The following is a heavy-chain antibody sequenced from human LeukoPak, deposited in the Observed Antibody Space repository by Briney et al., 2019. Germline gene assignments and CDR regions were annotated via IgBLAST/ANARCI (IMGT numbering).Heavy chain of an antibody. D-gene: IGHD5-18*01. CDR1: GFTFGSFA. Sequence: PGGSLRLSCEASGFTFGSFAMYWVRQAPGKGLEWIAGIFGSGGSPHYADSVKGRFTISRDNSKNTVYLQINSLRAEDTAVYYCGKTTAGYSSGQKPAWPVDYWGQGTLVTVPS. J-gene: IGHJ4*02. CDR2: IFGSGGSP. V-gene: IGHV3-23*01. CDR3: GKTTAGYSSGQKPAWPVDY.